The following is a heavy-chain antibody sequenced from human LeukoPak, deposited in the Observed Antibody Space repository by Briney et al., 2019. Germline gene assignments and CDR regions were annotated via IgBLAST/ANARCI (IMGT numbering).Heavy chain of an antibody. J-gene: IGHJ4*02. CDR2: IYYTGST. V-gene: IGHV4-59*01. CDR1: GGSISSNY. D-gene: IGHD2-15*01. Sequence: PSETLSLTYTVSGGSISSNYWSWIRQPPGKGLEWIGFIYYTGSTNYNPSLKSRVTVSVDTSKTQFSLKLSSVTAADTAVYYCARSSCSGGSCYWYWGQGTLVTVSS. CDR3: ARSSCSGGSCYWY.